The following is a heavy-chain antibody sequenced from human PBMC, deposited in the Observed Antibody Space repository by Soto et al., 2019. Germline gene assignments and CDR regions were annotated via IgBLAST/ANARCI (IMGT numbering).Heavy chain of an antibody. D-gene: IGHD4-4*01. CDR3: AKELQLHGWYFDS. Sequence: QVELVESGGGVVQPGRSLRLSCAASGFTFSSYSMHWVRQAPGKGLERVAVISFNGKVKYYADSVMGRFTISRDNSKDTIYLQMNSLRAEDTAVYYCAKELQLHGWYFDSWGQGTLVTVSS. V-gene: IGHV3-30*18. J-gene: IGHJ4*02. CDR2: ISFNGKVK. CDR1: GFTFSSYS.